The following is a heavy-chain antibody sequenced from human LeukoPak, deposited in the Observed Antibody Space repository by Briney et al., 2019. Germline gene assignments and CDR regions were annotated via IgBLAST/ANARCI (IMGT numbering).Heavy chain of an antibody. CDR1: GFTFSNYA. D-gene: IGHD6-13*01. J-gene: IGHJ4*02. Sequence: PGGSLRLSCAASGFTFSNYAMSWVRQAPGKGLEWVSSLSGSGGSTYHADSAKGRFTISRDNSKNTLYLQMNSLRAEDTAVYYCAKVDSGIVATGSPYFDYWGQGTLVTVSS. CDR2: LSGSGGST. V-gene: IGHV3-23*01. CDR3: AKVDSGIVATGSPYFDY.